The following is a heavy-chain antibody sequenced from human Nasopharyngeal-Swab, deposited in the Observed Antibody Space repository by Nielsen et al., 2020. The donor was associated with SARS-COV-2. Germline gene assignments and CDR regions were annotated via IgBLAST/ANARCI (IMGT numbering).Heavy chain of an antibody. CDR2: ISSSTSYI. V-gene: IGHV3-21*01. Sequence: GGSLRLSCAASGFTFSRYTMHWVRQAPGKGLEWVSSISSSTSYIYYADSVKGRFTISRDNAKNSLYLQMNSLRAEDTAVYYCARDGFGESPYYYYYGMDVWGQGTTVTVSS. J-gene: IGHJ6*02. D-gene: IGHD3-10*01. CDR3: ARDGFGESPYYYYYGMDV. CDR1: GFTFSRYT.